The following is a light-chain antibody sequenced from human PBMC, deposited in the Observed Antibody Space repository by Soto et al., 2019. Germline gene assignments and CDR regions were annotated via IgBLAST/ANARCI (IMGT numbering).Light chain of an antibody. V-gene: IGLV1-40*01. Sequence: QLVLTQPPSVSGAPGQKVTISCTGSSSNIGAGYDVHWYQQLPGRAPQLLIYGNTNRPSGVPDRFSGSRSGTSASLAVTGLQAEDEADYYCAAWDDSVSGYVFGTGTKLTVL. CDR1: SSNIGAGYD. CDR2: GNT. J-gene: IGLJ1*01. CDR3: AAWDDSVSGYV.